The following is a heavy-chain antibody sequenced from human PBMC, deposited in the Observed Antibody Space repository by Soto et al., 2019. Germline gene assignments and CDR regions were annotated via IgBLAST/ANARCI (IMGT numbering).Heavy chain of an antibody. J-gene: IGHJ2*01. V-gene: IGHV3-30*18. CDR1: GFTFSSYG. CDR2: ISYDGSNK. CDR3: AKDRADRGNYVFWYFDL. D-gene: IGHD4-4*01. Sequence: QVQLVESGGGVVQPGRSLRLSCAASGFTFSSYGMHWVRQAPGKGLEWVAVISYDGSNKYYADSVKGRFTISRDNSKNTLYLQMNSLRAEDTAVYYCAKDRADRGNYVFWYFDLWGRGTLVTVSS.